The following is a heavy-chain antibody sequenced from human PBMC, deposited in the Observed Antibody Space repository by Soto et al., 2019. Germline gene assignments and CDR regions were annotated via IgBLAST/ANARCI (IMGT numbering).Heavy chain of an antibody. V-gene: IGHV4-31*03. CDR3: ARAPTYDSSVLF. D-gene: IGHD3-22*01. Sequence: SETLSLTCTVSGGSISSGGYYWSWIRQHPGKGLEWIGYIYYSGCTYYNPSLKSRVTISVDTSKNQFSLKLSSVNAADTAVYYCARAPTYDSSVLFWGQGTLVTVSS. CDR2: IYYSGCT. J-gene: IGHJ4*02. CDR1: GGSISSGGYY.